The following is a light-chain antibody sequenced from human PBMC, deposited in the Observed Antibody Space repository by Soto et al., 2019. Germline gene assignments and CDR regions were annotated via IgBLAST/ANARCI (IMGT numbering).Light chain of an antibody. Sequence: EILMTQSPATLSVSPGESATLSCSASHRVSSYLAWYQQKPGQAPRLLIYDASDRATGIPARFSGSGSGTDFTLTISSLEPEAFAVYYCQQRSNWPPSITFGQGTRLEIK. V-gene: IGKV3-11*01. CDR2: DAS. J-gene: IGKJ5*01. CDR1: HRVSSY. CDR3: QQRSNWPPSIT.